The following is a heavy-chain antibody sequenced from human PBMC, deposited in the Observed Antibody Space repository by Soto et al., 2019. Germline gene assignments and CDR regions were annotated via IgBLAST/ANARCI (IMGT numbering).Heavy chain of an antibody. D-gene: IGHD2-15*01. CDR2: INSGGST. CDR1: GFTFTSYA. J-gene: IGHJ3*02. CDR3: AKLAAVVATWDGFDI. V-gene: IGHV3-23*01. Sequence: GGSLRLSCAASGFTFTSYAMSWVRQVSGKGLEWVSAINSGGSTYYADSVKSRFTNPRESSKNTVYLQMNSLRAEDTAVYYCAKLAAVVATWDGFDIWGQGTMVTVSS.